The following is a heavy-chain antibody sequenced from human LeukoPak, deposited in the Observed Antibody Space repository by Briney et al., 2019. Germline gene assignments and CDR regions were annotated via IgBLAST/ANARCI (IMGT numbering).Heavy chain of an antibody. CDR2: IKSKPDGGTT. J-gene: IGHJ5*02. Sequence: GGSLRLSCATSGFTFTNAWMSWVRQAPGAGLEWVGRIKSKPDGGTTDYAAAVKGRFTISRDDSKNTLFLQMNSLETEDTGVYYCTTDRFSWGQGTLVTVSS. CDR1: GFTFTNAW. V-gene: IGHV3-15*01. CDR3: TTDRFS.